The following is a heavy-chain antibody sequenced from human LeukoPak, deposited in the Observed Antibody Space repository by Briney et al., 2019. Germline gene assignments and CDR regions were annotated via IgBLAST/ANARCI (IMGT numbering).Heavy chain of an antibody. D-gene: IGHD1-14*01. V-gene: IGHV3-30-3*01. Sequence: GGSLRLSCAGSDSPFGANAMNWVRQPPGKGRGWVALISYDGNIKYYADSVKGRFTISRDNSKRELYLHMNSLRGEDTAVFYCAREEEPRLDYWGQGTPVIVSS. CDR3: AREEEPRLDY. J-gene: IGHJ4*02. CDR2: ISYDGNIK. CDR1: DSPFGANA.